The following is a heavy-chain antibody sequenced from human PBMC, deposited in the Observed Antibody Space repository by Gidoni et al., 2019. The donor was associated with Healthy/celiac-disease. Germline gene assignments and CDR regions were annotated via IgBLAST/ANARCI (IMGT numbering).Heavy chain of an antibody. CDR2: ITSSGTTL. V-gene: IGHV3-48*03. CDR1: GFTFSSYE. Sequence: EVQLRESGGGLVQPGGSLRHSWAAAGFTFSSYEINWVRQAPGKGLEWVSYITSSGTTLYDGAFGKVRFTISRDNATNLLYLQMNSLRAEDTAVYYCASERWSYGGRRWFDPWGQGTLVTVSS. CDR3: ASERWSYGGRRWFDP. D-gene: IGHD5-18*01. J-gene: IGHJ5*02.